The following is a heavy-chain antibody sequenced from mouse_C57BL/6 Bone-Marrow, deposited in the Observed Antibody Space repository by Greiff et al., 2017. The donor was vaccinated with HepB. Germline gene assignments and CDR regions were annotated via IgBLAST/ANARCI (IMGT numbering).Heavy chain of an antibody. J-gene: IGHJ1*03. CDR1: GYTFTSYW. CDR3: ARRRGLGLYFDV. CDR2: IDPSDSYT. V-gene: IGHV1-50*01. Sequence: QVQLQQPGAELVKPGASVKLSCKASGYTFTSYWMQWVKQRPGQGLEWIGEIDPSDSYTNYNQKFKGKATLTVDTSSSTAYMQLSSLTSEDSAVYYCARRRGLGLYFDVWGTGTTVTVSS. D-gene: IGHD2-4*01.